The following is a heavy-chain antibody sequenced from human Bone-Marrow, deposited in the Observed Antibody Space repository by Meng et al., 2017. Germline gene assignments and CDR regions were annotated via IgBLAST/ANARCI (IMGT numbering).Heavy chain of an antibody. Sequence: QVQLQESGPGLVKPSQTLSLTCTVSGGSISSGDCYWSWIRQPPGKGLGGVGYIYYRGRTYYNPSLKGRVTISVDTSKNQFSRKLSFVTAADTAVYDGVGGELGRGMGGGAHFDYWGQGTLVTVSS. CDR2: IYYRGRT. CDR3: VGGELGRGMGGGAHFDY. V-gene: IGHV4-30-4*01. J-gene: IGHJ4*02. D-gene: IGHD3-10*01. CDR1: GGSISSGDCY.